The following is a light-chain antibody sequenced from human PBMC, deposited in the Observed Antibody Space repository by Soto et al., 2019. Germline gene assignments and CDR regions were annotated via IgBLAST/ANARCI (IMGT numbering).Light chain of an antibody. V-gene: IGKV3-15*01. CDR2: GAS. CDR1: QSVSSY. J-gene: IGKJ1*01. Sequence: EIVMTQSPATLSVSPGDRATLSCRASQSVSSYLAWYQQKPGQAPRLLIYGASTRATGIPARFSGSGSGTEFTPTISSLQSEDVVVYYCQQYNNWPPWTFGQGTKVEIK. CDR3: QQYNNWPPWT.